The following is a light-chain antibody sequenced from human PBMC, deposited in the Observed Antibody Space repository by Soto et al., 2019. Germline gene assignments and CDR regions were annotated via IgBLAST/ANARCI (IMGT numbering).Light chain of an antibody. J-gene: IGKJ2*01. V-gene: IGKV3-11*01. CDR1: QSVRSY. Sequence: EIVLTQSPATLSLSPGERATLSCRASQSVRSYLAWYQQKPGQAPRLLIYDASNRATGIPARFSGSGSGTDFTLTISSLEPEDFAVYYCQQRSTWPPAYTFGQGTKLEIK. CDR3: QQRSTWPPAYT. CDR2: DAS.